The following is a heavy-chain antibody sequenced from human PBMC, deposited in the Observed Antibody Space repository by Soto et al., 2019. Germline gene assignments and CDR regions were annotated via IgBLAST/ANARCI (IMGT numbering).Heavy chain of an antibody. V-gene: IGHV1-2*02. Sequence: GASVKVSCKASGYTFTGYYMHWVRQAPGQGLEWMGWINPNSGGTNYAQKFQGRVTMTRDTSISTAYMELSRLRSDDTAVYYCARDQQSWVEVAGTGGWYYYYGMDVWGQGTTVTVSS. CDR2: INPNSGGT. J-gene: IGHJ6*02. CDR1: GYTFTGYY. CDR3: ARDQQSWVEVAGTGGWYYYYGMDV. D-gene: IGHD6-19*01.